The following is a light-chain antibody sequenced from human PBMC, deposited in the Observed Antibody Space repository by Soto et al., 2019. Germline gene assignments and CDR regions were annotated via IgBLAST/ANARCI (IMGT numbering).Light chain of an antibody. CDR2: AAS. J-gene: IGKJ5*01. CDR3: QYLNGAPTIT. V-gene: IGKV1-5*01. Sequence: DIQMTQSPSTLSASVGDRVTITCRVSQSISSWLAWYQQKPGKAPKLLIYAASSLQSGVPSRFSGSGSGTEFTLTISSLQPEDFVTYYCQYLNGAPTITFGQGTRLEI. CDR1: QSISSW.